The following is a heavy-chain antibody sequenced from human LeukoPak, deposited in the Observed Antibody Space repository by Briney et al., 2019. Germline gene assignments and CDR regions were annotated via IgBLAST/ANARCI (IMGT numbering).Heavy chain of an antibody. V-gene: IGHV4-38-2*02. Sequence: SETLSLTCTVSGYSISSGYYWGWIRQPPGKGLEWIGSIYHSGSTYYNPSLKSRVTISVDTSKNQFSLKLSSVTAADTAVYYCARDQSLLAFDIWGQGTMVTVSS. CDR3: ARDQSLLAFDI. CDR1: GYSISSGYY. J-gene: IGHJ3*02. CDR2: IYHSGST.